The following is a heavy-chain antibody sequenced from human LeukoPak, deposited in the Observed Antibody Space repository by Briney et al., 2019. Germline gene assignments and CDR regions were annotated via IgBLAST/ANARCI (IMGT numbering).Heavy chain of an antibody. CDR3: AARGYSYGYSVDY. V-gene: IGHV1-46*01. CDR1: GYTFTSYY. J-gene: IGHJ4*02. D-gene: IGHD5-18*01. Sequence: GASVKVSCKASGYTFTSYYMHWVRQAPGQGLEWMGIINPSGGSTSYAQKLQGRVTMTRDTSTSTVYMELSSLRSEDTAVYYCAARGYSYGYSVDYWGQGTLVTVSS. CDR2: INPSGGST.